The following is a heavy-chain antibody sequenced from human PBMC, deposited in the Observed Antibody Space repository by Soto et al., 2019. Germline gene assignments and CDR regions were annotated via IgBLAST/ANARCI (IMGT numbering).Heavy chain of an antibody. V-gene: IGHV3-30-3*01. CDR2: ISFDGSKK. Sequence: PGESLKISCAASKFTFNTRALHWVRQAPGKGLEWVAVISFDGSKKYYADSVKGRFTISRDNSKNTLYLQMNSLTPEDTGVYFCAREHRNSEQIVVVTVGLSYWGQGTLVTVSS. D-gene: IGHD2-21*02. CDR1: KFTFNTRA. CDR3: AREHRNSEQIVVVTVGLSY. J-gene: IGHJ4*02.